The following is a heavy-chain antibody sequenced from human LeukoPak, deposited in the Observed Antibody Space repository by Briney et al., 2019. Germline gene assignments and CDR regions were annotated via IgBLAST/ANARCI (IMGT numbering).Heavy chain of an antibody. V-gene: IGHV1-8*02. CDR1: GYTFTSYG. Sequence: ASVKVSCKASGYTFTSYGISWVRQAPGQGLEWMGWMNPNSGNTGYAQKFQGRVTMTRNTSISTAYMELSSLRSEDTAVYYCARELSDILTGYHYYYYMDVWGKGTTVTISS. D-gene: IGHD3-9*01. CDR3: ARELSDILTGYHYYYYMDV. CDR2: MNPNSGNT. J-gene: IGHJ6*03.